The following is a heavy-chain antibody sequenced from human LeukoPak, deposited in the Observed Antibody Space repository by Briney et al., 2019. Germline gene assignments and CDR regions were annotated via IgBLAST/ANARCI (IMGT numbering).Heavy chain of an antibody. CDR1: GDSIGAFY. V-gene: IGHV4-4*07. J-gene: IGHJ4*02. CDR3: ARDAGYSGYDRYYYFDY. CDR2: INFSGST. Sequence: SETLSLTCTVSGDSIGAFYWSWIRQPAGKGLEWTGRINFSGSTTYNPSLKSRVTMSVDTSKNQFSLNLNSVTAADTAVYYCARDAGYSGYDRYYYFDYWGQGTLVTVSS. D-gene: IGHD5-12*01.